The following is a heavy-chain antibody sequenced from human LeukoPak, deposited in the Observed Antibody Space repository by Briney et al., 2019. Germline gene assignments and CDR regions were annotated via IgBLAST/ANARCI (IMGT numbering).Heavy chain of an antibody. D-gene: IGHD3-22*01. V-gene: IGHV3-21*01. CDR1: GFTFSTYS. CDR3: ARDLEDYYDSSGYYDY. CDR2: ISSSSSYI. J-gene: IGHJ4*02. Sequence: PGGSLRLSCAASGFTFSTYSMNWVRQAPGKGLEWVSSISSSSSYIYYADSVKGRFTISRDNAKNSLYLQMNSLRAEDTAVYYCARDLEDYYDSSGYYDYWGQGTLVTVSS.